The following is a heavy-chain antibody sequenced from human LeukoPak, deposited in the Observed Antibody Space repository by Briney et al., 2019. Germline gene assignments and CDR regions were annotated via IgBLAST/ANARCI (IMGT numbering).Heavy chain of an antibody. CDR2: TYYRSKWYN. Sequence: SQTLSLTCAISGDSVSSNSFAWNWIRQSPSRGLEWLGRTYYRSKWYNDYAGPVKSRIAINPDTSRNQFSQQLNSVTPEDTAVYYCARAVAGTAGWFDYWGQGILVTVSS. CDR3: ARAVAGTAGWFDY. CDR1: GDSVSSNSFA. J-gene: IGHJ4*02. D-gene: IGHD6-19*01. V-gene: IGHV6-1*01.